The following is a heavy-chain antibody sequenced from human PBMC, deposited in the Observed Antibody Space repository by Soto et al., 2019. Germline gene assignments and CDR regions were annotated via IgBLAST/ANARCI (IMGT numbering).Heavy chain of an antibody. CDR2: INPSGGST. CDR1: GYTFTSYF. Sequence: QVQLVQSGAEVKKPGASVKVSCKASGYTFTSYFMHWVRQAPGQGLEWMGIINPSGGSTIYAQKFEGRVTMTRDTSTSTVYMELSSRRSEDTAVYYCARVYCSGGSCYSIDYWGQGTLVTVSS. CDR3: ARVYCSGGSCYSIDY. V-gene: IGHV1-46*03. D-gene: IGHD2-15*01. J-gene: IGHJ4*02.